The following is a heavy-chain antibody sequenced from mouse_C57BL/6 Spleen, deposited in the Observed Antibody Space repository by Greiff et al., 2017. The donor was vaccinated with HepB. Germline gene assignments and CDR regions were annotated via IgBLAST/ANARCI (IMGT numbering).Heavy chain of an antibody. CDR3: AREGDYDVGGNYFDY. Sequence: EVQLVESVAELVRPGASVKLSCTASGFNIKNTYMHWVKQRPEQGLEWIGRIDPANGNTKYAPKFQGKATITADTSSNTAYLQLSSLTSEDTAIYYCAREGDYDVGGNYFDYWGQGTTLTVSS. D-gene: IGHD2-4*01. J-gene: IGHJ2*01. CDR2: IDPANGNT. V-gene: IGHV14-3*01. CDR1: GFNIKNTY.